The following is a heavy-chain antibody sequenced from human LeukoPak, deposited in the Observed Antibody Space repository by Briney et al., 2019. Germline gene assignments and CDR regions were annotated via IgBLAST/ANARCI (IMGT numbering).Heavy chain of an antibody. CDR1: GGTFSSYA. D-gene: IGHD3-16*01. CDR3: ARDRNYMITFVGVSAEGFGL. CDR2: IIPIFGTA. Sequence: SVNVPYKASGGTFSSYAISWVRPAPGQGLEWMGGIIPIFGTANYAQKFQGRVTITADESTSTAYMELRSLRSDDTAVYYCARDRNYMITFVGVSAEGFGLWAQGTLVTVSS. J-gene: IGHJ4*02. V-gene: IGHV1-69*01.